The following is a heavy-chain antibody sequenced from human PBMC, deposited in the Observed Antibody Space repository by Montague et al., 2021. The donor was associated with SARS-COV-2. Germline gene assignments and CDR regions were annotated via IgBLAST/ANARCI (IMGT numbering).Heavy chain of an antibody. D-gene: IGHD3-16*01. J-gene: IGHJ2*01. CDR2: FDHSGDT. CDR1: GGSISGYY. V-gene: IGHV4-59*01. Sequence: SETLSLTCSVSGGSISGYYWSWIRQPPGKGLEWIGNFDHSGDTKYNPSLKSRATISVDTSKNQFPLRLHSVTAADTAVYYCAREFRVELWQTNWYFGLWGRGTLVTVSS. CDR3: AREFRVELWQTNWYFGL.